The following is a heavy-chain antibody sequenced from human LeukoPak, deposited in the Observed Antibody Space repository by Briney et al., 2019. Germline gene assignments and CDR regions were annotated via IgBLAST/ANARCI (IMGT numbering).Heavy chain of an antibody. CDR3: AKYLIASAGNNQ. Sequence: GGSQRLSCTASGFTFSSYAMSWVRQAPGQGIEWVSTISGSGGSTYYADSVNGRFTISRDNSKNTLYLQMNSLRAEDTAVYYCAKYLIASAGNNQWGQGTLVTVSS. D-gene: IGHD6-13*01. J-gene: IGHJ4*02. CDR1: GFTFSSYA. CDR2: ISGSGGST. V-gene: IGHV3-23*01.